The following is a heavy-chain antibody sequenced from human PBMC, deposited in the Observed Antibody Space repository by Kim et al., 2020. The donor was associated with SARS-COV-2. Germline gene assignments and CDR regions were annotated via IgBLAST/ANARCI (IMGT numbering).Heavy chain of an antibody. CDR1: GFIFRDYS. Sequence: GGSLRLSCAASGFIFRDYSMSWVRQVPGKGLEWVSSTSGNGKHMFYADSVKGRFTVSRDNARNSLHLQMNSLRGEDTALYYCARDAARDAPNRGLNWFGPWGQGTLVTVSS. J-gene: IGHJ5*02. V-gene: IGHV3-21*04. D-gene: IGHD2-8*01. CDR2: TSGNGKHM. CDR3: ARDAARDAPNRGLNWFGP.